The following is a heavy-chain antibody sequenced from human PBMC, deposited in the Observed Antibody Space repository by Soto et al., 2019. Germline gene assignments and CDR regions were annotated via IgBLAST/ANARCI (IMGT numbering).Heavy chain of an antibody. CDR1: GFTLSMYS. D-gene: IGHD2-21*02. V-gene: IGHV3-7*03. Sequence: LKISCEVSGFTLSMYSMTWVRQAPGKGLEWVAKIPQEGSDGHYVDSVKGRFTISRDNAKNSVYLQMNSLRAEDTAVYYCARGQLILPAHDFFYGSDVWGQGAKVTVSS. CDR3: ARGQLILPAHDFFYGSDV. CDR2: IPQEGSDG. J-gene: IGHJ6*02.